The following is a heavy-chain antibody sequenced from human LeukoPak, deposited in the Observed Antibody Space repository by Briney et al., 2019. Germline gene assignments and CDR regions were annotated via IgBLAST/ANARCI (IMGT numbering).Heavy chain of an antibody. CDR2: ITSGGTT. CDR1: GFTFSSYG. D-gene: IGHD6-19*01. CDR3: AKSVVAGTKPWFDS. Sequence: GGSLRLSYAASGFTFSSYGMNWVRQAPGKGLEWVSSITSGGTTYYADSVKGRFTISRDNSKNTLNLQMNSLRAEDAAVYYCAKSVVAGTKPWFDSWGQGTLVTVSS. V-gene: IGHV3-23*01. J-gene: IGHJ5*01.